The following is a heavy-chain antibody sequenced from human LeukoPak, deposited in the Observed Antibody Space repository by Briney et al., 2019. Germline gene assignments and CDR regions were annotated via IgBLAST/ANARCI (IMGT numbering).Heavy chain of an antibody. Sequence: GGSLKLSFVGSGFTFAKYAMTWVREAPGRGLEWVSVISGSGNVTYYAESVKGRFTISRDNSKRTLYLQMDSLRADDTAIYYCAKGRAGANWGQGTLVLVSS. J-gene: IGHJ4*02. CDR2: ISGSGNVT. CDR1: GFTFAKYA. CDR3: AKGRAGAN. V-gene: IGHV3-23*01.